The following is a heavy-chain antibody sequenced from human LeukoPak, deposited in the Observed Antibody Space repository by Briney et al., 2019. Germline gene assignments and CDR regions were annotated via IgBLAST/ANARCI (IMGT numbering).Heavy chain of an antibody. CDR3: AREKVDLLRLRLVLSYNLFEP. Sequence: SETLSLTCAVYGGSFSGYYWSWIRQPPGKGLEWIGEINHSGSTNYNPSLKSRVTISVDTSKNQSSLKLSSVTAADTAVYYCAREKVDLLRLRLVLSYNLFEPGGEGTLVSVSS. CDR2: INHSGST. V-gene: IGHV4-34*01. CDR1: GGSFSGYY. J-gene: IGHJ5*02. D-gene: IGHD4-17*01.